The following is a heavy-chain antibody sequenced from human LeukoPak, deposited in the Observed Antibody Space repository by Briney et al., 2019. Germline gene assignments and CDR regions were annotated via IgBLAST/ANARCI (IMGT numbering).Heavy chain of an antibody. CDR3: AKSYNGYESKPDY. Sequence: GGSLRLSCAASVFTFGSYAMSWVRQAPGKGLAWVSAISGSGGSTYYADSVKGRFTISRDNSKNTLYLQMNSLRAEDTAVYYCAKSYNGYESKPDYWGQGTLVTVSS. J-gene: IGHJ4*02. CDR1: VFTFGSYA. D-gene: IGHD5-12*01. V-gene: IGHV3-23*01. CDR2: ISGSGGST.